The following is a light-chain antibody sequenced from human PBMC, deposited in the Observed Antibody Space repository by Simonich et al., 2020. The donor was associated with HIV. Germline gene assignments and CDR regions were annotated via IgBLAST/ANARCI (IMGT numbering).Light chain of an antibody. CDR3: QQYYSTPRT. V-gene: IGKV4-1*01. J-gene: IGKJ1*01. CDR1: QRVLYSSNNQNY. Sequence: DIVMTQSPDSLVVSLGERATINCKSSQRVLYSSNNQNYLAWYQQKPGQPPNLRIYWAATRESGVPDRFSGSGSGTDFTLTISSLQAEDVAVYYCQQYYSTPRTFGQGTKVEIK. CDR2: WAA.